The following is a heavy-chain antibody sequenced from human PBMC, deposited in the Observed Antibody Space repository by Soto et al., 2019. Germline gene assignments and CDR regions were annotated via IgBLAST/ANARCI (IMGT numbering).Heavy chain of an antibody. V-gene: IGHV4-59*01. J-gene: IGHJ6*02. CDR2: INYSGTA. CDR1: GVSIKSDY. CDR3: AKLSAGINEPTLSNYITGIDV. Sequence: SETLSLTCTVSGVSIKSDYWAWIRQPPGKGLEWIGQINYSGTAGYSPSFKSRVTLSVHTAENQISLRLTSVTAADTAVYFCAKLSAGINEPTLSNYITGIDVWGQGALVTVSS. D-gene: IGHD1-1*01.